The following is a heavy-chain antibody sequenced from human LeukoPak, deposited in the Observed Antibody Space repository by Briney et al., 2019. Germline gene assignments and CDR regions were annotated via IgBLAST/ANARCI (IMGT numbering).Heavy chain of an antibody. D-gene: IGHD4-23*01. CDR1: GFTFSGI. Sequence: GGSLRLCCAASGFTFSGIMSWVRQAPGKGLEWVSSISGSGGSTYYADSVKGRFTIARDNSKNTLYLYMNSLRAEDTAVYYCAKTVYGGTSFDYWGQGTLVTVSS. CDR2: ISGSGGST. CDR3: AKTVYGGTSFDY. J-gene: IGHJ4*02. V-gene: IGHV3-23*01.